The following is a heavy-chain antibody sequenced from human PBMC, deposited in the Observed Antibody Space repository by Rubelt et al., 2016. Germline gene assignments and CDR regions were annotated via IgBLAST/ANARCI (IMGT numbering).Heavy chain of an antibody. J-gene: IGHJ5*02. D-gene: IGHD3-3*01. CDR3: ASGDITIFGVVINGFDP. V-gene: IGHV4-34*01. Sequence: QVQLQQWGAGLLKPSETLSLTCAVYGGSFSGYYWSWIRQPPGKGLEWIGEINHSGSTYYNPSLKGLVTISVDPAKNQFSLKLGSLTAADTAVYYCASGDITIFGVVINGFDPWGQGTLVTVSS. CDR2: INHSGST. CDR1: GGSFSGYY.